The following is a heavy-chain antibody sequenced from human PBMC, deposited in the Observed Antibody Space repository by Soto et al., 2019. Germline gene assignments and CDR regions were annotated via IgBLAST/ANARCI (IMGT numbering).Heavy chain of an antibody. D-gene: IGHD3-3*02. CDR3: ARSHSFDGSIYHYYFDF. Sequence: SVIISHTCAVSDGYIGSFYWSWLSQSPGLTLEWIGYIYASRATTYNPSLESRITMSVDIPNNEFSLDLTSVTAADTAVYYCARSHSFDGSIYHYYFDFLGPGTLVT. V-gene: IGHV4-59*01. CDR2: IYASRAT. CDR1: DGYIGSFY. J-gene: IGHJ4*02.